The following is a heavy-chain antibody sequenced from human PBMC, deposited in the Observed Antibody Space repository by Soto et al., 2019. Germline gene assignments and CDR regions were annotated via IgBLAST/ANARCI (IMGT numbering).Heavy chain of an antibody. Sequence: SVKVSCKASGGTFSSYAICWVRQAPGQGLEWMGGIIPIFGTANYAQKFQGRVTITADESTSTAYMELSSLRSEDTAVYYCARDGYSSEILDYWGQGTLVTVSS. J-gene: IGHJ4*02. CDR3: ARDGYSSEILDY. V-gene: IGHV1-69*13. D-gene: IGHD6-25*01. CDR1: GGTFSSYA. CDR2: IIPIFGTA.